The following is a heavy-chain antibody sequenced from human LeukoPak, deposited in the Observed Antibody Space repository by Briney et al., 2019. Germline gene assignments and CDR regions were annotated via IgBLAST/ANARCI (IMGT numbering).Heavy chain of an antibody. CDR1: GFTVSSNY. CDR3: ARVYGSGRNVGAQRGYYFDY. D-gene: IGHD3-10*01. V-gene: IGHV3-53*01. Sequence: GGSLRLSCAASGFTVSSNYMSWVRQAPGKGLEWVSVIYSGGSTYYADSVKGRFTISRDNSKNTLYLQMNSLRAEDTAVYYCARVYGSGRNVGAQRGYYFDYWGQGTLVTVSS. J-gene: IGHJ4*02. CDR2: IYSGGST.